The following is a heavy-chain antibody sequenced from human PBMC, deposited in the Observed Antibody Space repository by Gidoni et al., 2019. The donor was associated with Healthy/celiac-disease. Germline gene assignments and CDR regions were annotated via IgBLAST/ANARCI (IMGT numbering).Heavy chain of an antibody. CDR1: GFTFSSNW. CDR2: IKQDGSEK. Sequence: EVQLVESGGGLVQPGGSLRLSCAASGFTFSSNWVSWVRQAPGKGLEWVANIKQDGSEKYYVDSVKGRFTISRDNAKNSLYLQMNSLRAEDTAVYYCARVRRNGYCSGGSCSRRGYFDYWGQGTLVTVSS. J-gene: IGHJ4*02. D-gene: IGHD2-15*01. CDR3: ARVRRNGYCSGGSCSRRGYFDY. V-gene: IGHV3-7*05.